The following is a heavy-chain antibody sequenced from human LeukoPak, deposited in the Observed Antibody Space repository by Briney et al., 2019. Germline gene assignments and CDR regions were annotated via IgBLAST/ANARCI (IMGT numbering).Heavy chain of an antibody. CDR1: GGSISSSSYY. D-gene: IGHD5-12*01. V-gene: IGHV4-39*07. CDR2: IYYSGTT. J-gene: IGHJ2*01. Sequence: PSETLSLTCTVSGGSISSSSYYWGWIRQPPGKGLEWIGSIYYSGTTFYNLSLKCRVTISMDTSKNQFSLKLSSVTAADTAVYYCARLPMATATDWYYDLWGRGTLVTVSS. CDR3: ARLPMATATDWYYDL.